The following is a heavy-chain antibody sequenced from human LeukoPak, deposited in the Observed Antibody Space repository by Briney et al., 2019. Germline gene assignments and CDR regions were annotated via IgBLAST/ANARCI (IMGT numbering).Heavy chain of an antibody. Sequence: PSETLSLTCNASGGSISSYYWSWIRQPAGKGLEWIGRINTSGTNNYNPSLRSRVTMSVDTSKNQFSLKLTSVTAADTAVYYCAREGGGPRWLDPWVQGTLVTVSS. CDR2: INTSGTN. CDR3: AREGGGPRWLDP. D-gene: IGHD6-25*01. V-gene: IGHV4-4*07. CDR1: GGSISSYY. J-gene: IGHJ5*02.